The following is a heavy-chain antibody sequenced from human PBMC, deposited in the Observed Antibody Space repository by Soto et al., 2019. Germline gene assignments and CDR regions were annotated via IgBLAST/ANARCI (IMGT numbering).Heavy chain of an antibody. D-gene: IGHD3-16*01. CDR3: ARGYGAPADYFQH. J-gene: IGHJ1*01. CDR1: GYTFTSYA. V-gene: IGHV1-3*05. CDR2: INAGNGNT. Sequence: QVQLVQSGAKEKKPGASVRVSCKASGYTFTSYAMHWVRQAPGQRLEWMGWINAGNGNTKYSQKFQGRVTITRDTSASTAYMELSSLRSEDTAVYYCARGYGAPADYFQHWGQGTLVTVSS.